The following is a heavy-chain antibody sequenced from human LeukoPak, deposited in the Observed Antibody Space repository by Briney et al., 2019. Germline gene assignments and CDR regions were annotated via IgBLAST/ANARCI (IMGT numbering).Heavy chain of an antibody. CDR3: ARVVGRGYSYDPRVDY. CDR2: INHSGST. D-gene: IGHD5-18*01. Sequence: SVTLSLTCAVYGGSFSGYYWSWIRQPPGKGLEWIGEINHSGSTNYHPSLKSRVTISVDTSKNQFSLKLSSVTAADTAVYYCARVVGRGYSYDPRVDYWGQGTLVTVSS. V-gene: IGHV4-34*01. CDR1: GGSFSGYY. J-gene: IGHJ4*02.